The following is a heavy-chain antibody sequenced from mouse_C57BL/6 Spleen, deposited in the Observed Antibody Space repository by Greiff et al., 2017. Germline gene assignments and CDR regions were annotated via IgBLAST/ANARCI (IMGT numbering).Heavy chain of an antibody. CDR1: GYAFSSYW. V-gene: IGHV1-80*01. D-gene: IGHD2-4*01. J-gene: IGHJ1*03. Sequence: VKLQQSGAELVKPGASVKISCKASGYAFSSYWMNWVKQRPGKGLEWIGQIYPGDGDTNYNGKFKGKATLTADKSSSTAYMQLSSLTSEDSAVYFCARRSDYDGNWYFDVWGTGTTVTVSS. CDR3: ARRSDYDGNWYFDV. CDR2: IYPGDGDT.